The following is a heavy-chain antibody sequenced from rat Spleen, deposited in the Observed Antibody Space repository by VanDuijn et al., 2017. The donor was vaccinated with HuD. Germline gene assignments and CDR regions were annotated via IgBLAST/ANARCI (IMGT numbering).Heavy chain of an antibody. CDR3: ARRVYNNHWYCDF. D-gene: IGHD1-10*01. J-gene: IGHJ1*01. Sequence: EVQLVESDGGLVQPGRSLKLSCAASGFTFSDYYMAWVRQAPTKGLEWVATISYGDSSGHSGTYYRDSVRGRFTISRDDTKSTMCLQMDSLRSEDTATYECARRVYNNHWYCDFWGTGARVTVSS. CDR1: GFTFSDYY. CDR2: ISYGDSSGHSGT. V-gene: IGHV5-29*01.